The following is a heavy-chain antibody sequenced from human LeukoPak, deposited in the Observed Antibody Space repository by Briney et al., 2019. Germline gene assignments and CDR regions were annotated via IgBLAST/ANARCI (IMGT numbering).Heavy chain of an antibody. CDR2: MNPNSGNT. CDR3: ARDLDDYGDYVDAFDI. Sequence: ASVKVSCKASGYTFTSYDINWVRQATGQGLEWMGWMNPNSGNTGYAEKFQGRVTMTRNTSISTAYMELSSPRSEDTAVYYCARDLDDYGDYVDAFDIWGQGTMVTVSS. V-gene: IGHV1-8*01. J-gene: IGHJ3*02. D-gene: IGHD4-17*01. CDR1: GYTFTSYD.